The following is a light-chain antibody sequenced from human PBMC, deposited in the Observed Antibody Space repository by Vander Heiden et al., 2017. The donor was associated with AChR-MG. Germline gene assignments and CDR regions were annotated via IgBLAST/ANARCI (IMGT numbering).Light chain of an antibody. CDR3: QQNNNWWT. V-gene: IGKV3-15*01. Sequence: ELVITQSPATLSVSPGESATLSWRASQSVSSNVAWYQQKPGQAPRLLNYGASTRATGIPARFSGSGSGTEFTLTISSLQSEDFAVYYCQQNNNWWTFGQGTKVEIK. J-gene: IGKJ1*01. CDR2: GAS. CDR1: QSVSSN.